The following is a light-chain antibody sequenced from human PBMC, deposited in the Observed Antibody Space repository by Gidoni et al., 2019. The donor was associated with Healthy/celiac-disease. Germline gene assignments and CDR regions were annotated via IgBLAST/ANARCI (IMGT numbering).Light chain of an antibody. CDR2: GAS. Sequence: EIVLTQSPGTLSLSPGERATLSCRASQSVSSSYLAWYQQKPGQAPRLLIYGASSRATGIPARFSGSGSGTDFTLTISRLEPEDFAVYYCQQYGSSPVTCXPXTKVDIK. CDR3: QQYGSSPVT. J-gene: IGKJ3*01. V-gene: IGKV3-20*01. CDR1: QSVSSSY.